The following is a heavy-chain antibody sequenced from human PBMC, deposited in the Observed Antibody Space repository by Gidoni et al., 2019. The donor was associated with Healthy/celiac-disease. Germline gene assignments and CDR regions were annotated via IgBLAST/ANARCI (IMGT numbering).Heavy chain of an antibody. Sequence: QVQLVESGGGVVQPGRSLRLSCAASGFTFSSYAMHWVRQAPGKGLEWVAVISYDGSNKYYADSVKCRFTISRDNSKNTLYLQMNSLRAEDTAVYYCARDWTPYYYGSGSYYNHWGQGTLVTVSS. CDR2: ISYDGSNK. D-gene: IGHD3-10*01. V-gene: IGHV3-30*14. CDR1: GFTFSSYA. CDR3: ARDWTPYYYGSGSYYNH. J-gene: IGHJ5*02.